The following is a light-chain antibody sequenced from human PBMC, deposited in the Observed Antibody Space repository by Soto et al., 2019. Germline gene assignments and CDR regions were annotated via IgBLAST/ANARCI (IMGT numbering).Light chain of an antibody. CDR3: QQYNNWPSWT. V-gene: IGKV3-15*01. J-gene: IGKJ1*01. Sequence: EIVMTPSPATLSVSPGESATLSCRASQSVSSNLAWYQQKPGQPPRLLIYGASTRATGIPARFSGSGSGTEFTLTISSLQSEDFAVYYCQQYNNWPSWTFGQGTKVEVK. CDR2: GAS. CDR1: QSVSSN.